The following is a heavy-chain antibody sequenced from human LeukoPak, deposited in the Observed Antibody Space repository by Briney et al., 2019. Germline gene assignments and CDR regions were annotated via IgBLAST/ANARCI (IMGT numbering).Heavy chain of an antibody. CDR1: GGSISSHY. CDR2: IYYSGST. J-gene: IGHJ6*03. V-gene: IGHV4-59*11. CDR3: ARDSSSSKAYYYYYYMDV. Sequence: SETLSLTCTVPGGSISSHYWSWIRQPPGKGLEWIGYIYYSGSTNYNPSLKSRVTISVDTSKNQFSLKLSSVTAADTAVYYCARDSSSSKAYYYYYYMDVWGKGTTVTDSS. D-gene: IGHD6-6*01.